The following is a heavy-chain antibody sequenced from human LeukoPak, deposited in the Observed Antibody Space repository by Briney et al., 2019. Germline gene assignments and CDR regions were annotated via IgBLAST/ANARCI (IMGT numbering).Heavy chain of an antibody. CDR1: GGSISSYY. J-gene: IGHJ6*03. CDR2: IYYSGCT. CDR3: ARCGCSSTSCYEGYYYYMDV. V-gene: IGHV4-59*08. Sequence: SETLSLTCTVSGGSISSYYWSWIRQPPGKGLEWIGYIYYSGCTNYNPSLKSRVTISVDTSKNQFSLKLSSVTAADTAVYYCARCGCSSTSCYEGYYYYMDVWGKGTTVTVSS. D-gene: IGHD2-2*01.